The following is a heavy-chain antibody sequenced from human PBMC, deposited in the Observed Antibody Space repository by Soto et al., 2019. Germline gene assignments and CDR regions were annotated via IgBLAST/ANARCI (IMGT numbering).Heavy chain of an antibody. CDR2: IDPSDSYT. Sequence: PGESLKISCKGSGYSFTSYWISWVRQMPGKGLEWMGRIDPSDSYTNYSPSFQGHVTISADKSISTAYLQWSSLKASDTAMYYCARQEITIFGVVTSFLDVGMDVWGQGTTVTVSS. CDR1: GYSFTSYW. V-gene: IGHV5-10-1*01. D-gene: IGHD3-3*01. CDR3: ARQEITIFGVVTSFLDVGMDV. J-gene: IGHJ6*02.